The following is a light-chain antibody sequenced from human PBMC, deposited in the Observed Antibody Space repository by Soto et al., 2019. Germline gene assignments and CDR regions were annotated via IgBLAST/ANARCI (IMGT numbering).Light chain of an antibody. CDR1: QSVSSGY. V-gene: IGKV3-20*01. J-gene: IGKJ1*01. CDR2: DAS. Sequence: EVVTTQSPATLSLCPGERATLSCMASQSVSSGYLAWYQQKPGQSPRLLIYDASSRATGIPDRFSGSGSGTDFTLTISRLEPEDFAVYYCYQYDSSRPTFGQGTKVDI. CDR3: YQYDSSRPT.